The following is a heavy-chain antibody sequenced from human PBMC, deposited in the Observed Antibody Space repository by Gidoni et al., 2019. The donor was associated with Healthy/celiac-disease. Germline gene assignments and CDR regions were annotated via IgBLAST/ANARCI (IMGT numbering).Heavy chain of an antibody. CDR2: ISYDGSNK. CDR1: GFTFSSSG. J-gene: IGHJ4*02. V-gene: IGHV3-30*18. CDR3: AKAIAAAGTSLDY. Sequence: QVQLVESGGGVVQPGRSLRLSCEASGFTFSSSGMHWVRQAPGKGLEWVAVISYDGSNKYYADSVKGRFTISRDNSKNTLYLQMNSLRAEDTAVYYCAKAIAAAGTSLDYWGQGTLVTVSS. D-gene: IGHD6-13*01.